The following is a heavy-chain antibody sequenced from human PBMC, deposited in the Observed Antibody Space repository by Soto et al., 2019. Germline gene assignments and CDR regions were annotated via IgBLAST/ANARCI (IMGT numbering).Heavy chain of an antibody. D-gene: IGHD1-20*01. Sequence: GGSLRLSSVASGFIFSDHYMDWVRRAPGKGLEWVGRIRNKANSYTTEYAASVKGRFTILRDDSKNSLFLQMNSLTVEDTAAYYCTRGSSAITGIRYFYGLDVWGQGTTVTVSS. CDR2: IRNKANSYTT. CDR3: TRGSSAITGIRYFYGLDV. V-gene: IGHV3-72*01. J-gene: IGHJ6*02. CDR1: GFIFSDHY.